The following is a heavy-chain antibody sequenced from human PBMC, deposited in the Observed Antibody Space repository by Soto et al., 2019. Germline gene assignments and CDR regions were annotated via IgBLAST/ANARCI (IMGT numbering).Heavy chain of an antibody. V-gene: IGHV4-59*01. CDR2: IYYSGST. J-gene: IGHJ4*02. D-gene: IGHD2-21*02. CDR1: GGSISSYY. CDR3: ARVTSGGDYHFDY. Sequence: SETLSLTCTVSGGSISSYYWSWIRQPPGKGLEWIGYIYYSGSTNYNPSLKSRVTISVDTSKNQFSLKLSSVTAADAAVYYCARVTSGGDYHFDYWGQGTLVTVSS.